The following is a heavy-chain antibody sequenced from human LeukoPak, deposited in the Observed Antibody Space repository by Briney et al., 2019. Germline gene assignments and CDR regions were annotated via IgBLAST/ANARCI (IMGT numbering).Heavy chain of an antibody. J-gene: IGHJ4*02. CDR3: ARGHPHSSSYYGSFDF. CDR2: IYSGDTT. CDR1: GFTVGSNY. Sequence: GGSLRLSCAASGFTVGSNYLSWVRQLPGKGLEWVSVIYSGDTTYYADSVKGRFTISRDNSKNTLYLQMHSLRVEDTAVYFCARGHPHSSSYYGSFDFWGQGTLVTVSS. D-gene: IGHD6-13*01. V-gene: IGHV3-53*01.